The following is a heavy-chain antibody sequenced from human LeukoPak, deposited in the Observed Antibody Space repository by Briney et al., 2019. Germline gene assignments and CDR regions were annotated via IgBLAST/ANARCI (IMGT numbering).Heavy chain of an antibody. CDR1: GFTFGDYA. J-gene: IGHJ4*02. V-gene: IGHV3-49*03. CDR3: TRDDGWSGDY. D-gene: IGHD6-19*01. CDR2: IRSKAYGGTT. Sequence: GGSLRLSCTGSGFTFGDYAMSWFRQAPGKGLEWVGFIRSKAYGGTTEYAASVKGRFTISRDDSKSIAYLQMNSLKTEDTGVYYCTRDDGWSGDYWGQGTLVTASS.